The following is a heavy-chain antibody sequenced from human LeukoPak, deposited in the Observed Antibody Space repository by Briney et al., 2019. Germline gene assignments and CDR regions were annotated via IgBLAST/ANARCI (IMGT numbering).Heavy chain of an antibody. CDR3: ATREGHGYSSGWYPN. CDR1: GSTFSSYT. V-gene: IGHV1-69*02. J-gene: IGHJ4*02. Sequence: SVKVSCKASGSTFSSYTISWVRQAPGQGLEWMGRIIPILGIANYAQKFQGRVTITADKSTSTAYMELSSLRSEDTAVYYCATREGHGYSSGWYPNWGQGTLVTVSS. CDR2: IIPILGIA. D-gene: IGHD6-19*01.